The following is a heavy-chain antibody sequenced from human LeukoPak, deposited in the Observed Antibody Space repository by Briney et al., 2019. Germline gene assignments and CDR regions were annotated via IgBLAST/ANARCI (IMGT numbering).Heavy chain of an antibody. CDR1: GFTFSSYS. Sequence: GGSLRLSCAASGFTFSSYSMNWVRQAPGKGLEWVSSISSSSSYIYYADSVKGRFTISRDNAKNSLYLQMNSLRAEDTAVYYCARGYGYYDSSGYSNYLDYWGQGTLVTVSS. CDR3: ARGYGYYDSSGYSNYLDY. CDR2: ISSSSSYI. D-gene: IGHD3-22*01. V-gene: IGHV3-21*01. J-gene: IGHJ4*02.